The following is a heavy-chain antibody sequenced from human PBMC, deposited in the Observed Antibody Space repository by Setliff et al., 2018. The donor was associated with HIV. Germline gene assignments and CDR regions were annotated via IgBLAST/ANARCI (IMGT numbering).Heavy chain of an antibody. CDR1: GYMFIGYY. Sequence: GASVKVSCKASGYMFIGYYIHWVRQAPGQGLEWMGWINPYSGGTNYARKFQGSVTMTRDTSITTAYMELSRLISDDTAVYYCARGPTVGAADYWGQGTLVTVSS. V-gene: IGHV1-2*02. CDR2: INPYSGGT. J-gene: IGHJ4*02. D-gene: IGHD1-26*01. CDR3: ARGPTVGAADY.